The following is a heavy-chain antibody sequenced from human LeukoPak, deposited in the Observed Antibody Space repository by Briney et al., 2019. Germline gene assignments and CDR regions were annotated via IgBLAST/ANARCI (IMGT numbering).Heavy chain of an antibody. CDR3: ARAVGFLVRGVLNY. Sequence: SETLSLTCAVYGGSFSGSYWSWIRQPPGKGLEWIGEINHSGSTNYNPSLKSRVTISVDTSKNQFSLKLSSVTAADTAVYYCARAVGFLVRGVLNYWGQGTLVTVSS. V-gene: IGHV4-34*01. CDR2: INHSGST. CDR1: GGSFSGSY. J-gene: IGHJ4*02. D-gene: IGHD3-10*01.